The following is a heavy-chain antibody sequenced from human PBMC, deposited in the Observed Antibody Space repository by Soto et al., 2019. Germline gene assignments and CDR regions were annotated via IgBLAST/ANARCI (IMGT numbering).Heavy chain of an antibody. Sequence: ASVKVSCKASGYTFTSYAMHWVRQAPGQRLEWMGWINAGNGNTKYSQKFQGRVTITRDTSASTAYMELSSLRSEDTAVYYCAREPAAAGPDAFDIWGQGTMVTVSS. CDR2: INAGNGNT. J-gene: IGHJ3*02. D-gene: IGHD6-13*01. CDR3: AREPAAAGPDAFDI. CDR1: GYTFTSYA. V-gene: IGHV1-3*01.